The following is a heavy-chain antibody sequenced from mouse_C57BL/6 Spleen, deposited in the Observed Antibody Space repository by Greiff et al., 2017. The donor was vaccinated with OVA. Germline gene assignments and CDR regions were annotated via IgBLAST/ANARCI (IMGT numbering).Heavy chain of an antibody. CDR3: ARLGTTVVATGFDY. J-gene: IGHJ2*01. CDR2: IYPGSGNT. V-gene: IGHV1-76*01. D-gene: IGHD1-1*01. Sequence: QVQLKQSGAELVRPGASVKLSCKASGYTFTDYYINWVKQRPGQGLEWIARIYPGSGNTYYNEKFKGKATLTAEKSSSTAYMQLSSLTSEDSAVYFCARLGTTVVATGFDYWGQGTTLTGSS. CDR1: GYTFTDYY.